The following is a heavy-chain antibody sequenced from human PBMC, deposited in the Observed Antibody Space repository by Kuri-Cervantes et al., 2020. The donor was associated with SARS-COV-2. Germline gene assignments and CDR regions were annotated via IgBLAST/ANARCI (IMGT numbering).Heavy chain of an antibody. V-gene: IGHV2-70*12. CDR3: ARARTAYYDILTGYYLHYFDY. CDR2: IAWDGDQ. D-gene: IGHD3-9*01. CDR1: GFSLSTDELR. J-gene: IGHJ4*02. Sequence: SGPTLVKPTQALTLTCSFSGFSLSTDELRVTWIRQPPGKALECLARIAWDGDQYCSTSLRTSLSVSKDTSKSQVVLTMTNMDPVDTATYYCARARTAYYDILTGYYLHYFDYWGQGTLVTVSS.